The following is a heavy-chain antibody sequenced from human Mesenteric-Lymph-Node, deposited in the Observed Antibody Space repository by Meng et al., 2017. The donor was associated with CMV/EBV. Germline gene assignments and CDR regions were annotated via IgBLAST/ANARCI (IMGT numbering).Heavy chain of an antibody. V-gene: IGHV3-74*01. J-gene: IGHJ6*02. CDR3: ARVQVITIDDTRYYYYGMDV. D-gene: IGHD3-3*01. Sequence: GGSLRLSCAASGFTFSSYWMHWVRQAPGKGLVWVSRINSDGSSTSYADSVKGRFTISRDNAKNTLYLQMNSLRAEDTAVYYCARVQVITIDDTRYYYYGMDVWGQGTTVTVSS. CDR2: INSDGSST. CDR1: GFTFSSYW.